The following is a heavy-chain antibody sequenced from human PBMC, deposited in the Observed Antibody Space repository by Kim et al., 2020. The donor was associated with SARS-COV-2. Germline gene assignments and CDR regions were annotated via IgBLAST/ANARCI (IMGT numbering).Heavy chain of an antibody. J-gene: IGHJ4*02. D-gene: IGHD3-22*01. CDR3: ASNYYDSSGGRPYFDY. V-gene: IGHV4-31*03. CDR1: GGSISSGGYY. CDR2: IYYSGST. Sequence: SETLSLTCTVSGGSISSGGYYWSWIRQHPGKGLEWIGYIYYSGSTYYNPSLKSRVTISVDTSKNQFSLKLSSVTAADTAVYYCASNYYDSSGGRPYFDYWGQGTLVTVSS.